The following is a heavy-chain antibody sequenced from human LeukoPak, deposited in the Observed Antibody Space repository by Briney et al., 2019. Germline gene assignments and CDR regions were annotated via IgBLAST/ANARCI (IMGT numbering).Heavy chain of an antibody. CDR2: INSDGSST. J-gene: IGHJ4*02. D-gene: IGHD3-22*01. Sequence: PGGSLRLSCAASGFTFSSYWMHWVRQAPGKGLVWVSRINSDGSSTSYADSVKGRFTISRDNAKNTLYLQMNSLRAEDTAVYYCARVTGYVIEDYFDYWGQGTLVTVSS. CDR3: ARVTGYVIEDYFDY. V-gene: IGHV3-74*01. CDR1: GFTFSSYW.